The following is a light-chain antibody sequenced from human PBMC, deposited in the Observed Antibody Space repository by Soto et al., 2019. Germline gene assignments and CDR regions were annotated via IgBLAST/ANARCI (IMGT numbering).Light chain of an antibody. CDR3: QQYNSYSNT. CDR2: DAS. V-gene: IGKV1-5*01. CDR1: QSISSW. J-gene: IGKJ4*01. Sequence: DVQLTHSPSPLSAPVGHSYTFTCLASQSISSWLAWYQQKPGKAPKLLIYDASSLESGVPSRFSGSGSGTEFTLTISSLQPDDFATYYCQQYNSYSNTFGGGTKV.